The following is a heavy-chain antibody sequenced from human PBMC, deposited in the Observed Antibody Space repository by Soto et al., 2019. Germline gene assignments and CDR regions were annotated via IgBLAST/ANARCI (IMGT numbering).Heavy chain of an antibody. CDR1: GFTFSNYG. CDR2: IWHDGNNK. V-gene: IGHV3-33*01. CDR3: ARDLGDRTTEGEYYYGMDV. J-gene: IGHJ6*02. D-gene: IGHD3-16*01. Sequence: PGGSLRLSCAASGFTFSNYGMHWVRQAPGKGLEWVAIIWHDGNNKYYADSVKGRFTISRDNSKNTLYLQMNSLRAEDTAVYYCARDLGDRTTEGEYYYGMDVWGQGTTVTVSS.